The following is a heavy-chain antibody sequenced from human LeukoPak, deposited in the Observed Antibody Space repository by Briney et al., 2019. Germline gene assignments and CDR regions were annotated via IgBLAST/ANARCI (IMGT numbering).Heavy chain of an antibody. Sequence: SETLSLTCTVSGGSITSGTYYWTWIRQPAGKGLEWIGRFYTSGSTNYNPSLKSRVTISVDTSKNQFSLKLSSVTAADTAVYYCARLGLWFGERELEAQFDYWGQGTLVTVSS. CDR3: ARLGLWFGERELEAQFDY. V-gene: IGHV4-61*02. D-gene: IGHD3-10*01. J-gene: IGHJ4*02. CDR1: GGSITSGTYY. CDR2: FYTSGST.